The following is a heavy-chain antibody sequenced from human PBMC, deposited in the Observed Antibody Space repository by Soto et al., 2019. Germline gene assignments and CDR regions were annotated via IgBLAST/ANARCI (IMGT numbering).Heavy chain of an antibody. CDR2: IYYSGST. D-gene: IGHD3-10*01. CDR3: ARGRGLLLWFGEFPLGY. Sequence: SETLSLTCTVSGGSISSSSYYWGWIRQPPGKGLEWIGSIYYSGSTYYNPSLKSRVTISVDTSKNQFSLKLSSVTAADTAVYYCARGRGLLLWFGEFPLGYWGQGTLVTVSS. CDR1: GGSISSSSYY. V-gene: IGHV4-39*01. J-gene: IGHJ4*02.